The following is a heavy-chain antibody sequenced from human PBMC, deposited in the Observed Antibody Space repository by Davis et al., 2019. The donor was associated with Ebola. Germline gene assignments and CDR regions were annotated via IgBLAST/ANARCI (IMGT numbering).Heavy chain of an antibody. CDR2: IYYSGST. CDR1: GGSISSGGYY. Sequence: SETLSLTCTVSGGSISSGGYYWSWIRQPPGKGLEWIGYIYYSGSTNYNPSLKSRVTISVDTSKNQFSLKLSSVTAADTAVYYCARGFGATFDYWGQGTLVTVSS. CDR3: ARGFGATFDY. J-gene: IGHJ4*02. D-gene: IGHD3-16*01. V-gene: IGHV4-61*08.